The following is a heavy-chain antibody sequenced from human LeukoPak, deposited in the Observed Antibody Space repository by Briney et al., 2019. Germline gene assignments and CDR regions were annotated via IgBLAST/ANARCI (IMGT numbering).Heavy chain of an antibody. Sequence: GGSLRLSCAASGFTFSSYAIHWVRQAPGKGLEWVAVMSYDGNDKYYADSVKGRFTISRDNSKNSLYLQMTSLRPEDSAVYYCARDGDYGDYGYYFDYWGQGTPVTVSS. CDR3: ARDGDYGDYGYYFDY. V-gene: IGHV3-30*04. CDR1: GFTFSSYA. D-gene: IGHD4-17*01. CDR2: MSYDGNDK. J-gene: IGHJ4*02.